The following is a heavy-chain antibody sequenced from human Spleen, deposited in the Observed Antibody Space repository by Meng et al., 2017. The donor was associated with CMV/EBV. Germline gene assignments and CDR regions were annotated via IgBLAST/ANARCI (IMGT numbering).Heavy chain of an antibody. CDR3: AKGYYGSGSLDAFDI. V-gene: IGHV3-9*01. J-gene: IGHJ3*02. D-gene: IGHD3-10*01. Sequence: GGSLRLSCAASGFTFDDYAMHWVRQAPGKGLEWVSGISWNSGSIGYADSVKGRFTISRDNAKNSLYLQMNSLRAEDTALYYCAKGYYGSGSLDAFDIWGQGTMVTVSS. CDR2: ISWNSGSI. CDR1: GFTFDDYA.